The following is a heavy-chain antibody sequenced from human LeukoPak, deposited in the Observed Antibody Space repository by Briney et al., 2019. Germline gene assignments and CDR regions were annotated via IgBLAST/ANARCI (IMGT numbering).Heavy chain of an antibody. V-gene: IGHV3-48*03. CDR2: ISSSGSTI. Sequence: PGGSLRLSCAASGFTFSSYEVNWVRQAPGKGLEWVSYISSSGSTIYYADSVKGRFTISRDNAKNSLYLQMNSLRAEGTAVYYCARGARGYFDYWGQGTLVTVSS. D-gene: IGHD3-10*01. CDR3: ARGARGYFDY. CDR1: GFTFSSYE. J-gene: IGHJ4*02.